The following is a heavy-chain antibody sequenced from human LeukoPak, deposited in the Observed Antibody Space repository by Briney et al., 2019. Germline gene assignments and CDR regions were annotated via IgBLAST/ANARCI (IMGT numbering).Heavy chain of an antibody. D-gene: IGHD3-22*01. CDR2: INPNSGGT. Sequence: GASVKVSCKASGYTFTEYYMHWVRQAPGQGLEWMGWINPNSGGTNYAQKFQGRVTMTRDTSISTAYMELSRLRSDDTAVYYCAKTINPYYYDSSGYYGGLDYWGQGTLVTVSS. V-gene: IGHV1-2*02. CDR3: AKTINPYYYDSSGYYGGLDY. J-gene: IGHJ4*02. CDR1: GYTFTEYY.